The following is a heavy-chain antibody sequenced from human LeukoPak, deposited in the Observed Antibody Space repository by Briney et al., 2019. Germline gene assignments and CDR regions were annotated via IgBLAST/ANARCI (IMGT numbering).Heavy chain of an antibody. Sequence: GGSLRLSCAASGFTFSNYDMHWVRQATGQGLEWVSGIGTAGDTYYAGSVKGRFTISRENAKNSLYLQVKSLRAGDTAVYYCARGSPPFQHWGQGTLVTVSS. J-gene: IGHJ1*01. V-gene: IGHV3-13*01. CDR3: ARGSPPFQH. D-gene: IGHD3-10*01. CDR1: GFTFSNYD. CDR2: IGTAGDT.